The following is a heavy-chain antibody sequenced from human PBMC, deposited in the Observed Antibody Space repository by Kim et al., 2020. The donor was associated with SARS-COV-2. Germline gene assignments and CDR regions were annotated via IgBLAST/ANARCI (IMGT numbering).Heavy chain of an antibody. Sequence: GGSLRLSCAASGFTFSSYAMSWVRQAPGKGLEWVSAISGSGGSTYYADSVKGRFTISRDNSKNTLYLQMNSLRAEDTAVYYCAKDQPRTEYCSSTSCYQNYYYGMDVWGQGTTVTVSS. CDR3: AKDQPRTEYCSSTSCYQNYYYGMDV. CDR1: GFTFSSYA. CDR2: ISGSGGST. J-gene: IGHJ6*02. V-gene: IGHV3-23*01. D-gene: IGHD2-2*01.